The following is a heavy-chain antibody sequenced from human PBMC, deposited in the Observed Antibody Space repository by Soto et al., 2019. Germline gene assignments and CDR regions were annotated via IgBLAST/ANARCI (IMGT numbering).Heavy chain of an antibody. CDR1: GFIFSTYA. CDR3: AKEGYYDSSGYYDY. CDR2: IIGIGTDT. V-gene: IGHV3-23*01. J-gene: IGHJ4*02. D-gene: IGHD3-22*01. Sequence: GGSLRLSCAASGFIFSTYAMSWVRQAPGKGLEWVSAIIGIGTDTYYADSVKGRFTISRDNSKNTLYLQMNSLRAEDTAVYYCAKEGYYDSSGYYDYWGQGTLVTVSS.